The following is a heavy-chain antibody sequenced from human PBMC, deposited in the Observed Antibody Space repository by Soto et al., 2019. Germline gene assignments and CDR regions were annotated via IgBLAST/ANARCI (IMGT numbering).Heavy chain of an antibody. V-gene: IGHV3-23*01. J-gene: IGHJ4*02. D-gene: IGHD1-7*01. CDR3: AKFKGFNWNYVFDY. CDR1: GLTFSNFA. Sequence: GGSLRLSCEVSGLTFSNFAMSWVRQAPGKGLEWASAIGGSSGTTFYADSVKGRFTISKDYSKNMLYLQMNSLRAEDTAVYYCAKFKGFNWNYVFDYWGQGVPVTVSS. CDR2: IGGSSGTT.